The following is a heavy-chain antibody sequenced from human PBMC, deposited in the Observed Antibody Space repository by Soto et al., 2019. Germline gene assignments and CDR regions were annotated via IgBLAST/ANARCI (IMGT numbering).Heavy chain of an antibody. D-gene: IGHD1-7*01. J-gene: IGHJ6*02. V-gene: IGHV1-69*13. CDR2: IIPIFGTA. CDR3: AGPPELTRIYYYYGMDV. Sequence: SVKVSCKASGGTFSSYAISWVRQAPGQGLEWMGGIIPIFGTANYAQKIQGRVTITADESTSTAYKEKSNLRTEDTAFYYCAGPPELTRIYYYYGMDVWGQGTTVTVSS. CDR1: GGTFSSYA.